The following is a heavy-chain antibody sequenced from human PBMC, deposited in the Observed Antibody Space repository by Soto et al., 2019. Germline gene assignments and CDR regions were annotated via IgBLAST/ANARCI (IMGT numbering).Heavy chain of an antibody. CDR1: GYTFTSYG. D-gene: IGHD6-6*01. Sequence: QVQLVQSGAEVKKPGASVKVSCKASGYTFTSYGISWVRQAPGQGLEWMGWISAYNGNTNYAQKLQGRVTMTTDTSTSTAYMELRSLRSDDTAVYYCARVRLTEYSSSSDYWYFDLWGRGTLVTVSS. V-gene: IGHV1-18*01. J-gene: IGHJ2*01. CDR3: ARVRLTEYSSSSDYWYFDL. CDR2: ISAYNGNT.